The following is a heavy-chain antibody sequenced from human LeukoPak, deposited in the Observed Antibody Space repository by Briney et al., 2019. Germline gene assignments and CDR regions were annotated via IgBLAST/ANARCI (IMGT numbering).Heavy chain of an antibody. CDR3: ARTISGSFGICDF. Sequence: GGSLRLSCAASGFTFSATFAMTWVRQPPGKGLLWVSSISGSGGATYYADSVKGRFTISKDSSTNTLYLHMNNLGVEDTAVYHCARTISGSFGICDFWGRGTLVTVSS. V-gene: IGHV3-23*01. CDR1: GFTFSATFA. D-gene: IGHD1-14*01. CDR2: ISGSGGAT. J-gene: IGHJ4*02.